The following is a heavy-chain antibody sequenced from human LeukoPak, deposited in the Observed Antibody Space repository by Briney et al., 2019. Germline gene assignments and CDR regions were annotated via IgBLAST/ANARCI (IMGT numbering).Heavy chain of an antibody. CDR1: GYTFTGYY. Sequence: GASVKVSCKASGYTFTGYYMHWVRQAPGQGLEWMGWISAYNGNTNYAQKLQGRVTMTTDTSTSTAYMELRSLRSDDTAVYYCARETYYDFWSGYYYFDYWGQGTLVTVSS. D-gene: IGHD3-3*01. CDR2: ISAYNGNT. CDR3: ARETYYDFWSGYYYFDY. V-gene: IGHV1-18*04. J-gene: IGHJ4*02.